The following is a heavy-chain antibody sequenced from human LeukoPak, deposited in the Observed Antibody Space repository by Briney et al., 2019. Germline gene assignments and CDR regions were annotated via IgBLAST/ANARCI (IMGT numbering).Heavy chain of an antibody. J-gene: IGHJ3*02. CDR1: GYNFTNYW. CDR2: IYPGDSDT. V-gene: IGHV5-51*01. Sequence: GESLKISCKASGYNFTNYWIAWVRQMPGKGLEWMAIIYPGDSDTRYSPSFQGQVTISADKSISTAYLQWSSLKASDSAMYYCERVHSSGWDDAFDIWGQGTMVTVSS. D-gene: IGHD6-19*01. CDR3: ERVHSSGWDDAFDI.